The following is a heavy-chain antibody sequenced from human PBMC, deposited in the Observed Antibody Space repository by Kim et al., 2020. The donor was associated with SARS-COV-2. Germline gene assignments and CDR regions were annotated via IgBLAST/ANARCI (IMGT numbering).Heavy chain of an antibody. CDR3: ARDGGSYYYYGMDV. D-gene: IGHD3-16*01. Sequence: SETLSLTCTVSGGSISSSSYYWGWIRQPPGKGLEWLGSIYYSGSTYYNPSIKSRVTISVDTSKNQFSLKLSSVTAADTAVYYCARDGGSYYYYGMDVWGQGAPVTVSS. CDR1: GGSISSSSYY. V-gene: IGHV4-39*07. J-gene: IGHJ6*02. CDR2: IYYSGST.